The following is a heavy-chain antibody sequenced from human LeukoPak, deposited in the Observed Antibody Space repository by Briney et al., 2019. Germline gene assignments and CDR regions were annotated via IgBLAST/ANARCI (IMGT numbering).Heavy chain of an antibody. Sequence: SETLSLTCTVSGGSISSYYWSWIRQPPGKGLEWIGYIYYSGSTNYNPSLQSRVTMSIDTSKNQFSLRLSSVTAADTAIYYCARTLLPAARGAFDIWGQGTMVTVSS. V-gene: IGHV4-59*12. J-gene: IGHJ3*02. CDR1: GGSISSYY. CDR2: IYYSGST. CDR3: ARTLLPAARGAFDI. D-gene: IGHD2-2*01.